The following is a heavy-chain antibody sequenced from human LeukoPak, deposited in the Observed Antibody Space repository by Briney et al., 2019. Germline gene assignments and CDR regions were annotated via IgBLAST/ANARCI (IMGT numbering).Heavy chain of an antibody. J-gene: IGHJ4*02. CDR2: ISYNGYT. CDR1: GGSISTHY. D-gene: IGHD3-10*01. CDR3: ARHLDYYGSGSYEF. Sequence: PSETLSLTCAVSGGSISTHYWSWIRQSPGKGLEWIGYISYNGYTNYNPSLNSRVTMSVDTSKSQFSLRLSSVTASDTAVYYCARHLDYYGSGSYEFWGQGTLVTVSS. V-gene: IGHV4-59*08.